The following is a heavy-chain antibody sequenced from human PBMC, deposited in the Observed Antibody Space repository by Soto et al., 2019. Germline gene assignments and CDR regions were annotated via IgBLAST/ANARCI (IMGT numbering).Heavy chain of an antibody. J-gene: IGHJ5*02. V-gene: IGHV1-18*01. CDR3: ERDLHGAASYNWFGP. D-gene: IGHD6-13*01. CDR1: GYTFTSYG. CDR2: ISAYNGNT. Sequence: GASVKVTCKASGYTFTSYGISWVRQAPGQGLEWMGWISAYNGNTNYAQKLQGRVTMTTDTSTSTAYMELRSLRSDDTAVYYCERDLHGAASYNWFGPWGQGTLVTVSS.